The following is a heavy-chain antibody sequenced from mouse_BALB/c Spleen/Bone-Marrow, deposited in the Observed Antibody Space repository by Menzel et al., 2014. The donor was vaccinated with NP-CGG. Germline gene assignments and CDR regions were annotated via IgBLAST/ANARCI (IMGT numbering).Heavy chain of an antibody. CDR2: IYPVNVHA. CDR3: ARWLLPYYAMDY. V-gene: IGHV1S56*01. Sequence: QVQLKESGPELVKPGASVRISCKASGYTFTNYYIHWVKQRPGQGLEWIGWIYPVNVHANFNEKFRGKATLTADKSSSTAYMQLSSLTSEDSAVYFCARWLLPYYAMDYWGQGTSVTVSP. D-gene: IGHD2-3*01. CDR1: GYTFTNYY. J-gene: IGHJ4*01.